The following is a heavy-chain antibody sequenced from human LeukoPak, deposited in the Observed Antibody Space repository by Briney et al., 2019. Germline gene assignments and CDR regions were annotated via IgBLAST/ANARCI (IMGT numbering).Heavy chain of an antibody. J-gene: IGHJ5*02. D-gene: IGHD2-8*01. CDR1: GGSISSGGYS. Sequence: SQTLSLTCAVSGGSISSGGYSWSWIRQPPGKGLEWIGYIYHSGSTYYNPSLKSRVTISVDRSKNQFSLKLSSVTAADTAVYYCARVVREGLRWFDPWGQGTLVTVSS. CDR2: IYHSGST. V-gene: IGHV4-30-2*01. CDR3: ARVVREGLRWFDP.